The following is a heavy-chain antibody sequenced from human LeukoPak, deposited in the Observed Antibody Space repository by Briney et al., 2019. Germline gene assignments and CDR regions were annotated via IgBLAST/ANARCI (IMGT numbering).Heavy chain of an antibody. CDR1: GYTFTDYY. CDR3: VREIRAISVTTD. J-gene: IGHJ4*02. D-gene: IGHD4-17*01. Sequence: ASVKVSCKASGYTFTDYYIQWVRQAPGQGLEWMGWINLHTGGTNYAQKFQGRVTMTRDTSISTAYMELSRLRSDDTAVYYCVREIRAISVTTDWGQGTLLTVSS. V-gene: IGHV1-2*02. CDR2: INLHTGGT.